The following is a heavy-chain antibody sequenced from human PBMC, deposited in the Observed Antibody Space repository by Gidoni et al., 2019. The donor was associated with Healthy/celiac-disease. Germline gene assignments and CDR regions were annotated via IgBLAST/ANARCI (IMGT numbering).Heavy chain of an antibody. D-gene: IGHD3-22*01. Sequence: EVQLVQSGAEVKKPGESLRISCKGSGYSFTSYWISWVREMPVKGLEWMGRIDPSDSYTNYSPSFQGHVTISADKSISTAYLQWSSLKASDTAMYYCARRYYDSSGYYFGYFQHWGQGTLVTVSS. CDR1: GYSFTSYW. V-gene: IGHV5-10-1*03. CDR3: ARRYYDSSGYYFGYFQH. J-gene: IGHJ1*01. CDR2: IDPSDSYT.